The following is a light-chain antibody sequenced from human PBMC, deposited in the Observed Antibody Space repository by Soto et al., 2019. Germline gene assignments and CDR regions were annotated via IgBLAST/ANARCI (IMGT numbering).Light chain of an antibody. J-gene: IGKJ4*01. CDR3: QQYGNAPLT. V-gene: IGKV3-20*01. CDR1: QSVRSSY. CDR2: GAS. Sequence: ETVLTQSPGTLSLSPGERATLSCRASQSVRSSYLAWYQQKSGQAPRLLIYGASSRATGIPDRFSGSGSGTDFTLSISRLEPEDFAVYYCQQYGNAPLTFGGGTKVEI.